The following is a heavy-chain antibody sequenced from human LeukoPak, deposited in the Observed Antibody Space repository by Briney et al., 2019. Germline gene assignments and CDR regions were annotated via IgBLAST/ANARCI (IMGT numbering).Heavy chain of an antibody. J-gene: IGHJ4*02. CDR3: AKDFSYDFWSGYYDF. V-gene: IGHV3-74*01. Sequence: GGSLRLSCAASGFTFSGYWMHWVRQAPGKGLLWVSRIYSDGSTTSYADSVRGRFTISRDNAKNTLYLQMNSLRAEDTAVYYCAKDFSYDFWSGYYDFWGQGTLVTVSS. D-gene: IGHD3-3*01. CDR1: GFTFSGYW. CDR2: IYSDGSTT.